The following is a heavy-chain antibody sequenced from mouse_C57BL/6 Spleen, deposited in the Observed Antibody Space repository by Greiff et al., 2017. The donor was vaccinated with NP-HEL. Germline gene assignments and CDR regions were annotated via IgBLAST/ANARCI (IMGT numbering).Heavy chain of an antibody. CDR2: INPSNGGT. V-gene: IGHV1-53*01. D-gene: IGHD1-1*01. J-gene: IGHJ1*03. CDR1: GYTFTSYW. Sequence: QVQLKQYGTELVKPGASVKLSCKASGYTFTSYWMHWVKQRPGQGLEWIGNINPSNGGTNYNEKFKSKATLTVDKSSSTAYMQLSSLTSEDSAVYYCARSVYYGSSYGYFDVWGTGTTVTVSS. CDR3: ARSVYYGSSYGYFDV.